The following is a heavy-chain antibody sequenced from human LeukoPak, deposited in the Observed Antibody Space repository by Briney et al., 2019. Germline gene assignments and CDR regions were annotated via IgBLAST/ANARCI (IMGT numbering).Heavy chain of an antibody. CDR1: GGSISGSY. J-gene: IGHJ4*02. Sequence: SETLCVTCTVSGGSISGSYWSWIRQPPGKGLEWIGYIYYSGSTNYNPSLKSRVTISVDTSKNQFSLKVRSVTAADTAVYYCARFKSGPGCSSASCTDFDYWGQGNLATVSS. V-gene: IGHV4-59*08. CDR2: IYYSGST. D-gene: IGHD2-2*01. CDR3: ARFKSGPGCSSASCTDFDY.